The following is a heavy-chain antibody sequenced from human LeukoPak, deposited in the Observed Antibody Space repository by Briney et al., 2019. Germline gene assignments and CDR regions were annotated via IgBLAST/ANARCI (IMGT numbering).Heavy chain of an antibody. J-gene: IGHJ6*03. D-gene: IGHD2-2*01. Sequence: GRSLRLSCAPSGFTFSSYWMSWVRQAPGEGLEWVANIKQDGSEKYSVDSVRGRFTIPRASAETTLYLQMNSLRGEDTAVYYCARDGGGYCSSTSCLVDYYYYYYMDVWGKGTTVTVSS. CDR1: GFTFSSYW. CDR2: IKQDGSEK. CDR3: ARDGGGYCSSTSCLVDYYYYYYMDV. V-gene: IGHV3-7*01.